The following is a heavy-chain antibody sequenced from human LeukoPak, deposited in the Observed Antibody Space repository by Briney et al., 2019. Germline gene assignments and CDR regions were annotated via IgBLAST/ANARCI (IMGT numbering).Heavy chain of an antibody. V-gene: IGHV3-11*04. D-gene: IGHD3-10*02. CDR3: AELGTTMIGGV. Sequence: GGSLRLSCAASGFSFSDYYMGWVRQAPGKGLEWVSYISSSGSTIYYADSVKGRFTVFRDNAKNSLYLQMNSLRAEDTAVYHCAELGTTMIGGVWGKGTTVTISS. CDR1: GFSFSDYY. J-gene: IGHJ6*04. CDR2: ISSSGSTI.